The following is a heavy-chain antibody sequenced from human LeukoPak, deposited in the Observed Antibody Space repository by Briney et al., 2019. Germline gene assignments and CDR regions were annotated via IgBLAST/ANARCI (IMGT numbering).Heavy chain of an antibody. V-gene: IGHV4-59*01. D-gene: IGHD7-27*01. J-gene: IGHJ4*02. CDR2: MYYSGGT. CDR1: GASFSGYY. Sequence: PSETLSLTCRVSGASFSGYYWSWIRQPPGKGLEWIGHMYYSGGTTYNPSLKSRVSISLDTSKKRFSLKLNSVTAADTAVYYCAGTGLFFDYWSQGTLVTVSS. CDR3: AGTGLFFDY.